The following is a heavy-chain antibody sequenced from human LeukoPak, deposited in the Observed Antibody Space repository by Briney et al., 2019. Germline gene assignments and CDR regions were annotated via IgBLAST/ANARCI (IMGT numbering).Heavy chain of an antibody. V-gene: IGHV4-59*01. CDR3: ARDRALGSGKYYFDY. Sequence: PSETLSLTCTVSGGSLPNYYWSWIRQPPGKGLEWIGYIDYSGSTNYNPSLKSRVTISVDTSQNQFSLKLSSVTAADTAVYYCARDRALGSGKYYFDYWGQGTLVTVSA. J-gene: IGHJ4*02. CDR1: GGSLPNYY. CDR2: IDYSGST. D-gene: IGHD3-16*01.